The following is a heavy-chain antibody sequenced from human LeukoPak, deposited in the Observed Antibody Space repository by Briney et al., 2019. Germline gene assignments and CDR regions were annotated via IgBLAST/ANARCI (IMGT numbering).Heavy chain of an antibody. CDR2: IYHSGST. CDR1: GGSISSSNW. D-gene: IGHD2-15*01. Sequence: PSGTLSLTCAVSGGSISSSNWWSWVRQPPGKGLEWTGEIYHSGSTNYNPSLKSRVTISVDKSKNQFSLKLSSVTAADTAVYYCARDGICSGGSCYSSRFDPWGQGTLVTVSS. CDR3: ARDGICSGGSCYSSRFDP. J-gene: IGHJ5*02. V-gene: IGHV4-4*02.